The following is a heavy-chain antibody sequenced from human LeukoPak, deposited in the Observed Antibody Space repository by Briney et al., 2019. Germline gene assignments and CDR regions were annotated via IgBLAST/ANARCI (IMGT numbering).Heavy chain of an antibody. CDR2: IIAMLGIA. V-gene: IGHV1-69*02. CDR1: GGTFSSYT. Sequence: AVKVSCKASGGTFSSYTISWVRQAPGEGVEWMGRIIAMLGIANYAQKLQGRDTITADKYTRTAYMEMSRLRYEDTAVYYCARSLHVVVIATDYYYYMDVWGKGTTVTVSS. D-gene: IGHD2-21*01. J-gene: IGHJ6*03. CDR3: ARSLHVVVIATDYYYYMDV.